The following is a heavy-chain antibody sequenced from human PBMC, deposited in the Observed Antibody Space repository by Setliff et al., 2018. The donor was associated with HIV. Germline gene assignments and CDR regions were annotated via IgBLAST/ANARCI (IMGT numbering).Heavy chain of an antibody. D-gene: IGHD3-10*01. CDR3: ARGGSYYKLDY. V-gene: IGHV4-4*02. Sequence: SETLSLTCAVSGGSISSPTWWSWVRQTPGKGLQMIGEIYHSGTTNYNPSLKSRVTISVDKSKNHFSLNLTSVTAADTAVYYCARGGSYYKLDYWGQGTLGTSP. CDR2: IYHSGTT. J-gene: IGHJ4*02. CDR1: GGSISSPTW.